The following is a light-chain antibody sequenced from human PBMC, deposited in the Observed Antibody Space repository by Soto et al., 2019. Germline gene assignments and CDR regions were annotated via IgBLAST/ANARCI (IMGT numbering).Light chain of an antibody. CDR2: DVN. J-gene: IGLJ2*01. CDR3: ISYAGSNKPA. CDR1: SSDVGGYNY. V-gene: IGLV2-8*01. Sequence: QSVLTQPPSASGSPGQSVAISCSGTSSDVGGYNYVSWYQQHPGKAPKLMIYDVNKRPSGVPDRFSGSKSGNTASLTVSGLQAEDEDDCYCISYAGSNKPAFGGGTKLTVL.